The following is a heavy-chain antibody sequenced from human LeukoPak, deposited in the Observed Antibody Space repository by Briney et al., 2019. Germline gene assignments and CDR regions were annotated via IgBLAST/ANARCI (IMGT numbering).Heavy chain of an antibody. V-gene: IGHV1-46*01. J-gene: IGHJ4*02. D-gene: IGHD3-22*01. CDR2: INPSGGST. CDR1: GYTFTSYY. Sequence: GASVKVSCKASGYTFTSYYMHWVRQAPGQGLEWMGIINPSGGSTSYAQKFQGRVTMTRDMSTSTVYMELSSLTSEDTAVYYCTRSAYYESSGYYYGYWGQGTLVTVSS. CDR3: TRSAYYESSGYYYGY.